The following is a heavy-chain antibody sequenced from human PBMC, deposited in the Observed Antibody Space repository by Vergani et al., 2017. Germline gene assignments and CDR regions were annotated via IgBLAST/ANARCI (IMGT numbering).Heavy chain of an antibody. CDR2: IYYSGST. CDR1: GGSISSGGYY. Sequence: QVQLQESGPGLVKPSQTLSLTCTVSGGSISSGGYYWSWIRQHPGKGLEWIGYIYYSGSTYYNPSLKSRVTISLDTSKNQFSLKLSSVTAADTAVYYCARQGLGPYYYYYYMDVWGKGTTVTVSS. V-gene: IGHV4-31*03. D-gene: IGHD6-19*01. J-gene: IGHJ6*03. CDR3: ARQGLGPYYYYYYMDV.